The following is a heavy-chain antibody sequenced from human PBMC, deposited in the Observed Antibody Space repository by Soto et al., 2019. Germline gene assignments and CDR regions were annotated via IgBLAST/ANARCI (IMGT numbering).Heavy chain of an antibody. D-gene: IGHD3-16*01. Sequence: GGSLRLSCAASGFTFSSYWMSWVRQAPGKGLEWVANIKQDGSEKYYVDSVKGRFTISRDNAKNSLYLQMNSLRAEDTAVYYCARATTLRLVFFDYWGQGTLVTVSS. CDR1: GFTFSSYW. CDR3: ARATTLRLVFFDY. CDR2: IKQDGSEK. V-gene: IGHV3-7*01. J-gene: IGHJ4*02.